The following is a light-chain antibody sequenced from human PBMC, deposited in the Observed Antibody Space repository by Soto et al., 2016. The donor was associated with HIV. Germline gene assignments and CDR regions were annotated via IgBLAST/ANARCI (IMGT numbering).Light chain of an antibody. CDR2: MAS. CDR3: QQYNSHSPWT. V-gene: IGKV1-5*03. Sequence: DIQMTQSPSTLSASVGDRVTITCRASQSINDWLAWYQQKPGKAPKLLIYMASTLESGVPSRFSGSGSGTEFTLTISSLQPEDFATYYCQQYNSHSPWTFGQGTKVEIK. J-gene: IGKJ1*01. CDR1: QSINDW.